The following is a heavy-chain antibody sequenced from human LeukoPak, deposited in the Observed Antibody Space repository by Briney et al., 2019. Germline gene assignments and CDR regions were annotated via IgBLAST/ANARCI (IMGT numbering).Heavy chain of an antibody. J-gene: IGHJ4*02. CDR2: MANDAKTT. CDR3: ARHLSGVTGYTYGRGIDY. CDR1: GFTFSIYG. V-gene: IGHV3-30*03. Sequence: SGGSLRLSCAASGFTFSIYGMHWVRQAPGKGLEWVAVMANDAKTTYYADSVKGRFTISRDNSKNTLYLQMNSLRADDTAVYYCARHLSGVTGYTYGRGIDYWGQGTLVTVSS. D-gene: IGHD5-18*01.